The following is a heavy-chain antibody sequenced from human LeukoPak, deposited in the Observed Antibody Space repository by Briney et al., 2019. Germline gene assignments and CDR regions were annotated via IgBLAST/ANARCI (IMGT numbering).Heavy chain of an antibody. Sequence: ASVKVSCKASGYTFTGYYMHWVRQAPGQGLEWMGRINPNSGGTNYAQKFQGGVTMTRDTSISTAYMELSRLRSDDTAVYYCARVLRYSGYDFWFDPWGQGTLVTVSS. J-gene: IGHJ5*02. V-gene: IGHV1-2*06. D-gene: IGHD5-12*01. CDR1: GYTFTGYY. CDR3: ARVLRYSGYDFWFDP. CDR2: INPNSGGT.